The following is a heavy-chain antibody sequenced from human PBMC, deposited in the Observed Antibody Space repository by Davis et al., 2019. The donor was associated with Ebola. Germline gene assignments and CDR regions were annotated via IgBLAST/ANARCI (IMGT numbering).Heavy chain of an antibody. CDR1: GGSISSYY. D-gene: IGHD3-16*01. J-gene: IGHJ6*02. V-gene: IGHV4-4*09. CDR2: IFPSGST. CDR3: ARALGLRSGMDV. Sequence: MPSETLSLTCTVSGGSISSYYWTWIRQPPGKGLEWIGWIFPSGSTSYNPSLKSRVTMSIDTSNNQFSLKLSSVTAADTAVYYCARALGLRSGMDVWGQGTTVAVSS.